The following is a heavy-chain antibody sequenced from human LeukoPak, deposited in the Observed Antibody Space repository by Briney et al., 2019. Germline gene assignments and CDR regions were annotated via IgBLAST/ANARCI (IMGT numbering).Heavy chain of an antibody. CDR3: SRESSRITIFGVAAPSYYFDY. J-gene: IGHJ4*02. V-gene: IGHV4-39*07. Sequence: PSETLSLTCTVSGGSISSSSYYWGWIRQPPGKGLEWIGSIYHSGSTYYNPSLKSRVTISVDTSKNKFSMNLSSVTRADTAVYYCSRESSRITIFGVAAPSYYFDYWGQGTLVTVSS. CDR2: IYHSGST. D-gene: IGHD3-3*01. CDR1: GGSISSSSYY.